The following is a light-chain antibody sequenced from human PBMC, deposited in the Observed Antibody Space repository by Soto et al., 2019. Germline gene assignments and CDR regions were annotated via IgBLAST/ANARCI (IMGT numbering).Light chain of an antibody. CDR2: DVS. CDR3: SSYTSSFYV. V-gene: IGLV2-14*01. CDR1: SSDVGGYNY. J-gene: IGLJ1*01. Sequence: QCALNQPASVSGSPGQAITISCTGTSSDVGGYNYVSWYQQHPGKAPKLMIYDVSNRPSGVSNRFSGSKSGNTASLTISGLQAEDEADYYCSSYTSSFYVFGTGTKVTVL.